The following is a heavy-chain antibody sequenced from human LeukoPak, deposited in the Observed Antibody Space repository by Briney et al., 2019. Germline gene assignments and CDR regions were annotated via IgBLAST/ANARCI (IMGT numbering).Heavy chain of an antibody. CDR2: INHSGSN. D-gene: IGHD3-3*01. V-gene: IGHV4-34*01. CDR1: GGSFSGYY. Sequence: SETLSLTCAVYGGSFSGYYWSWIRQPPGKGLEWIGEINHSGSNNYNPSLKSRVTISVDTSKNQFSLKLSSVTAADTAVYYGARRDFWSGYYTGMLTFFDYWGQGTLVTVSS. J-gene: IGHJ4*02. CDR3: ARRDFWSGYYTGMLTFFDY.